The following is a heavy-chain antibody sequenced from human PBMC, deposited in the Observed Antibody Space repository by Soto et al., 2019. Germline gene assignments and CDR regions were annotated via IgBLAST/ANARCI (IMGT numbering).Heavy chain of an antibody. D-gene: IGHD3-10*01. CDR2: ITGSGGST. Sequence: TGGSLRLSCAASGLTFTIYAMSWVRQAPGKGLEWVSAITGSGGSTYYADSVKGRFTISRDNSKNTLYLQMNSLRAEDTAVYYCAKARGAMVRGAAFYFDYWGQGTLVTVSS. V-gene: IGHV3-23*01. CDR3: AKARGAMVRGAAFYFDY. CDR1: GLTFTIYA. J-gene: IGHJ4*02.